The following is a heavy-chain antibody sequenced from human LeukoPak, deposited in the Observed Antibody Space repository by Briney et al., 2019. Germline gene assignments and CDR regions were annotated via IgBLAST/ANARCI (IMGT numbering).Heavy chain of an antibody. J-gene: IGHJ4*02. CDR1: GGSISSYY. V-gene: IGHV4-59*08. D-gene: IGHD6-6*01. CDR2: IYYSGST. CDR3: ARSSRGYSSSSFAGPQIFDY. Sequence: SETLSLTCTVSGGSISSYYWSWIRQPPGKGLEWIGYIYYSGSTNCNPSLKSRVTISVDTSKNQFSLKLSSVTAADTAVYYCARSSRGYSSSSFAGPQIFDYWGQGTLVTVSS.